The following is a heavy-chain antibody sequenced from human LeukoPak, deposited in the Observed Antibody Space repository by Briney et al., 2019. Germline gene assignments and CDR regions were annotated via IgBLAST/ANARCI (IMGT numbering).Heavy chain of an antibody. CDR3: ARDQGGSSPHYGMDV. Sequence: ASVKVSCKASGYTFTSYYIHWVRQAPGQGLEWMGIINPSGGSTNYAQKFQGRVTMTRDTSTSAVYMVLSSLRSEDTAVYYCARDQGGSSPHYGMDVWGQGTTVTVSS. V-gene: IGHV1-46*01. D-gene: IGHD1-26*01. J-gene: IGHJ6*02. CDR2: INPSGGST. CDR1: GYTFTSYY.